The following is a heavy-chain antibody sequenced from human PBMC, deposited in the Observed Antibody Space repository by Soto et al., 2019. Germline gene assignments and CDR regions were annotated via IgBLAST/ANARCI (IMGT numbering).Heavy chain of an antibody. CDR3: ARETYGYYYMDV. V-gene: IGHV3-33*01. D-gene: IGHD2-21*01. CDR1: GFTFSNCG. CDR2: IWYDGSNK. J-gene: IGHJ6*03. Sequence: GALRLSCAASGFTFSNCGMHWVRQAPGKGLEWVAVIWYDGSNKYYADSVKGRFTISRDNSKNTLYLQMNSLRAEDTAVYYCARETYGYYYMDVWGKGTTVTVSS.